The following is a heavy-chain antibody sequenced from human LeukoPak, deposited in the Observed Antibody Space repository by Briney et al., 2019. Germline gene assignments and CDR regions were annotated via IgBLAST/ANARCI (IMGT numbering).Heavy chain of an antibody. CDR2: IYYSGST. D-gene: IGHD3-10*01. CDR1: GDSISTYY. Sequence: PSETLSLTCTVSGDSISTYYWSWIRQPPGKGLEWIGYIYYSGSTNYNPSLKSRVTISVDTSKNQFSLKLSPVTAADTAVYYCARVIGSGSYYRPPQNWFDPWGQGTLVTVSS. J-gene: IGHJ5*02. V-gene: IGHV4-59*01. CDR3: ARVIGSGSYYRPPQNWFDP.